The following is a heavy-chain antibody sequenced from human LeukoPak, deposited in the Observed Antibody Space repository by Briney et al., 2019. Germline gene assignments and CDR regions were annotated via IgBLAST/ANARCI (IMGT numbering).Heavy chain of an antibody. J-gene: IGHJ4*02. CDR1: GGSISSYY. Sequence: NPSETLSLTCTVSGGSISSYYWTWIRQPPGKGLEWIGYIYYSGSPYYNPSLKSRVTISVDRSKNQFSLELTSVTAADTAVYYCYGSGFWGQGTLVTVSS. CDR2: IYYSGSP. V-gene: IGHV4-59*06. CDR3: YGSGF. D-gene: IGHD3-10*01.